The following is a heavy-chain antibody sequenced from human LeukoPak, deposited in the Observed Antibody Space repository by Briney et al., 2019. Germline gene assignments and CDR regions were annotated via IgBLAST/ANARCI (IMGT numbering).Heavy chain of an antibody. CDR3: ARTNTVAGPHY. CDR1: GGSISNYY. Sequence: SETLSLTCTVSGGSISNYYWSWIQQPPGKGLEWIGYISYSGSTNYNPSLKSRVTISVDTSKNQFSLKLSSVTAADTAVYYCARTNTVAGPHYWGQGTLVTVSS. D-gene: IGHD6-19*01. V-gene: IGHV4-59*08. J-gene: IGHJ4*02. CDR2: ISYSGST.